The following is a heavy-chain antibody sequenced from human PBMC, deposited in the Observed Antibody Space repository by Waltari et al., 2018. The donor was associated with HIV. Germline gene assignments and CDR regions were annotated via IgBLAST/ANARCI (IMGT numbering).Heavy chain of an antibody. CDR3: TRALAY. V-gene: IGHV3-73*02. J-gene: IGHJ4*02. CDR2: IRSRGNRYAT. D-gene: IGHD3-16*01. CDR1: GLTFSASA. Sequence: EVQLVESGGGLVQPGGSLRVSCAASGLTFSASAIHWVRQASGKGLEWVGRIRSRGNRYATAYGASVKGRFTVSRDDSKNTAYLQMNNLKTEDTAVYYCTRALAYWGQGTLVTVSP.